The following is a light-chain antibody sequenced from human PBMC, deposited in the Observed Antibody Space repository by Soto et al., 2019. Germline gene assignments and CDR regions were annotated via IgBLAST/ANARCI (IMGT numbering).Light chain of an antibody. Sequence: EIPMTQSSSSLSGWVRDGVTIXCRAGQTVRSGIDWYQQKPGKAPKLLTDKASTLKRVGPPRFSCSGSETEFTRTISSLQPDDFATYYGQHYNSYSEAFGQGTKVDIK. V-gene: IGKV1-5*03. CDR3: QHYNSYSEA. CDR2: KAS. CDR1: QTVRSG. J-gene: IGKJ1*01.